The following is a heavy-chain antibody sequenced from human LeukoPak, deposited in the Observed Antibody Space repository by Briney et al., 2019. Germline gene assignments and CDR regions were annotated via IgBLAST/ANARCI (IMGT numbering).Heavy chain of an antibody. Sequence: SETLSLTCTVSGGSITRNYWSWIRQPPGKGLEWIGYIYYSGSTNYNPSLKSRVTISVDTSKRQFTLQVNSVTAADTAVYYCARTHEVLYFDYWGQGTLVTVSS. D-gene: IGHD3-3*01. CDR1: GGSITRNY. CDR2: IYYSGST. J-gene: IGHJ4*02. CDR3: ARTHEVLYFDY. V-gene: IGHV4-59*08.